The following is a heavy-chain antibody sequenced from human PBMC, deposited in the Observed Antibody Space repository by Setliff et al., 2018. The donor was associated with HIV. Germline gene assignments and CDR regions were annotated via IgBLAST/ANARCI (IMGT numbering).Heavy chain of an antibody. V-gene: IGHV3-48*03. CDR1: GFTFSSYA. CDR3: ARKYCSSTSCLFDY. D-gene: IGHD2-2*01. Sequence: GGSLRLACSASGFTFSSYAMHWVRQAPGKGLEYVSHISSSGNTVYYADSVKGRFTISRDNAKNSLYLQMNRLRAEDTAVYYCARKYCSSTSCLFDYWGQGTLVTVSS. J-gene: IGHJ4*02. CDR2: ISSSGNTV.